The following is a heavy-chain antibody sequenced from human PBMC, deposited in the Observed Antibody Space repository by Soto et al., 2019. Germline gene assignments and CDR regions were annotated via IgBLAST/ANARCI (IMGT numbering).Heavy chain of an antibody. CDR2: ISISGGTI. V-gene: IGHV3-11*01. CDR1: GFTFSDHY. J-gene: IGHJ4*02. Sequence: PGGSLRLSCAASGFTFSDHYMSWIRQAPGKGLEWLSYISISGGTIYYADSVKGRFSISRDNAKNSLYLQLSSLRAEDTAVYFCARERARVFDSWGQGTLVTVSS. CDR3: ARERARVFDS.